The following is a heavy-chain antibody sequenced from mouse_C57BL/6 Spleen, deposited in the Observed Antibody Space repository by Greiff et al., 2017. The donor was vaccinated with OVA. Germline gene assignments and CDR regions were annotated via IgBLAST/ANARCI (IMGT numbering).Heavy chain of an antibody. CDR3: ASPNYDYDAMDY. Sequence: VKQRPGQGLEWIGNINPSNGGTNYNEKFKSKATLTVDKSSSTAYMQLSSLTSEDSAVYYCASPNYDYDAMDYWGQGTSVTVSS. D-gene: IGHD1-1*02. J-gene: IGHJ4*01. CDR2: INPSNGGT. V-gene: IGHV1-53*01.